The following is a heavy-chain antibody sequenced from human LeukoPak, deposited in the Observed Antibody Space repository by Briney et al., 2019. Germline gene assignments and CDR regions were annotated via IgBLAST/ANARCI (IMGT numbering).Heavy chain of an antibody. D-gene: IGHD4-17*01. V-gene: IGHV3-9*01. J-gene: IGHJ4*02. CDR1: GFTFDDYA. CDR2: ISWNSGSI. CDR3: ARGEATVTPTTDY. Sequence: GRSLRLSCAASGFTFDDYAMHWVRQAPGKGLEWVSGISWNSGSIGYADSVKGRFTISRDNAKNTLYLQMNSLRAEDTAVYYCARGEATVTPTTDYWGQGTLVTVSS.